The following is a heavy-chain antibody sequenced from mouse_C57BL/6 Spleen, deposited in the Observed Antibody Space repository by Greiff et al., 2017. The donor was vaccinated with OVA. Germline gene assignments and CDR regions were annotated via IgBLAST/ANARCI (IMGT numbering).Heavy chain of an antibody. CDR3: AGGSSYGGYFDV. V-gene: IGHV1-52*01. CDR2: IDPSDSET. CDR1: GYTFTSYW. Sequence: VQLQQPGAELVRPGSSVKLSCKASGYTFTSYWMHWVKQRPIQGLEWIGNIDPSDSETHYNQKFKDKATLTVDKSSSTAYMQLSSLTSEDSAVYYCAGGSSYGGYFDVWGTGTTVTVSS. D-gene: IGHD1-1*01. J-gene: IGHJ1*03.